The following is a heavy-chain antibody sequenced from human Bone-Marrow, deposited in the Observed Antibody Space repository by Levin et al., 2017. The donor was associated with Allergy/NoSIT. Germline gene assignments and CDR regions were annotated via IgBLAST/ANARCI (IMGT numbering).Heavy chain of an antibody. V-gene: IGHV3-74*01. CDR1: GFTFSSYW. CDR2: IKSDGSST. CDR3: ARDPHGLRDSSTYAPHDAPHDAFDI. Sequence: GESLKISCVASGFTFSSYWIHWVRLSPGKGLVWVSRIKSDGSSTSYADSVRGRFTISRDNAKNTLYLQMNGLRAEDTAVYYCARDPHGLRDSSTYAPHDAPHDAFDIWGQGTMVTVSS. J-gene: IGHJ3*02. D-gene: IGHD2/OR15-2a*01.